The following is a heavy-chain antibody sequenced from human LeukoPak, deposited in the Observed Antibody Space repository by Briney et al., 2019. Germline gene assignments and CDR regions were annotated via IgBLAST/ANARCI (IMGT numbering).Heavy chain of an antibody. Sequence: GGTLRLSCAASGFTFSSYSMNWVRQAPGKGLEWVSSISSSSSYIYYADSVKGRFTISRDNAKNSLYLQMNSLRAEDTAVYYCAREDYYDSSGFDYWGQGTLVTVSS. J-gene: IGHJ4*02. D-gene: IGHD3-22*01. CDR3: AREDYYDSSGFDY. V-gene: IGHV3-21*01. CDR2: ISSSSSYI. CDR1: GFTFSSYS.